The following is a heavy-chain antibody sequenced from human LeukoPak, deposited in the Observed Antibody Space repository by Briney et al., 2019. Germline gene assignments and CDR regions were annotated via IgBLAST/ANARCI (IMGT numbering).Heavy chain of an antibody. CDR3: ARARGSGSYYGHDYYYYYYMDV. Sequence: ASVKVSCKASGYTFTTDYIHWVRQAPGQGLEWMGIINPSGGSTTYAQKFQGRVIMTGDTSTSTVYMELRSLRSEDTAVYYCARARGSGSYYGHDYYYYYYMDVWGQGTTVTVSS. CDR1: GYTFTTDY. V-gene: IGHV1-46*01. J-gene: IGHJ6*03. CDR2: INPSGGST. D-gene: IGHD3-10*01.